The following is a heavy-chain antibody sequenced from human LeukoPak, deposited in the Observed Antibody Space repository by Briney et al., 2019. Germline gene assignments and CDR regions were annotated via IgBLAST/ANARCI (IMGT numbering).Heavy chain of an antibody. CDR2: IRFDGSDK. Sequence: GGSLRLSCVASGVTFGTYGLHWVRQAPGKGLEWVAFIRFDGSDKYYADSVKGRFTISRDSSKNTLYLQMNSLRIEDTAMYYCAKVLPLTFYYMDVWGKGTTVTVSS. CDR1: GVTFGTYG. V-gene: IGHV3-30*02. D-gene: IGHD4/OR15-4a*01. CDR3: AKVLPLTFYYMDV. J-gene: IGHJ6*03.